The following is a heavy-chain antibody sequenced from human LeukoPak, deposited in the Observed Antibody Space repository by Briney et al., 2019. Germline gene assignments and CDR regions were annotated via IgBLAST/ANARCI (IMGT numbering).Heavy chain of an antibody. J-gene: IGHJ6*03. Sequence: PSETLSLTCAVSGGSISSGGYSWSWIRQPPGKGLEWIGYIYHSGSTYYNPSLKSRVTISVDRSKNQFSLKLSSVTAADTAVYYCARGRRGYYYYYMDVWGKGTTVTVSS. CDR2: IYHSGST. CDR3: ARGRRGYYYYYMDV. CDR1: GGSISSGGYS. V-gene: IGHV4-30-2*01.